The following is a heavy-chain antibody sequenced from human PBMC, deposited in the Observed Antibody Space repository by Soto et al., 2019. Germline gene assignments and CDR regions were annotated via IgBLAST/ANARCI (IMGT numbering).Heavy chain of an antibody. CDR2: INSDGSST. J-gene: IGHJ3*02. V-gene: IGHV3-74*01. D-gene: IGHD2-2*01. CDR1: VFTFSSYW. Sequence: GSLGLSGAASVFTFSSYWMHGVRQAPGKGLVWVSRINSDGSSTSYADSVKGRFTISRDNAKNTLYLQMNSLRAEDTAVYYCARGVVVPAAILWAFDIWGQGTMVTVSS. CDR3: ARGVVVPAAILWAFDI.